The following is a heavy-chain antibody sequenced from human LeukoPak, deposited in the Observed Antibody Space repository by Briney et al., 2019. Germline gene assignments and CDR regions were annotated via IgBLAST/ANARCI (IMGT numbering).Heavy chain of an antibody. CDR1: GGTFSSYA. CDR3: ARDRLEAYYYMDV. CDR2: IIPIFGTA. D-gene: IGHD1-1*01. V-gene: IGHV1-69*06. J-gene: IGHJ6*03. Sequence: SVKVSCKASGGTFSSYAISWVRQAPGQGLEWMGGIIPIFGTANYAQKFQGRVTITADKSTSTAYMELSSLRSEDTAVYYCARDRLEAYYYMDVWGKGTTVTVSS.